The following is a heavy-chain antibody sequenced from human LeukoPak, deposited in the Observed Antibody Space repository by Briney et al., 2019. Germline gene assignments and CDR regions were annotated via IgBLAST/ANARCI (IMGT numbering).Heavy chain of an antibody. CDR3: ARVFGYSSGWYVSY. D-gene: IGHD6-19*01. J-gene: IGHJ4*02. Sequence: GGSLRLSCAASGFTFINYSINWVRQAPGKGLEWVSSIGTNGTYIFYADSVKGRFTISRDNSKNTLYLQMNSLRAEDTAVYYCARVFGYSSGWYVSYWGQGTLVTVSS. CDR2: IGTNGTYI. CDR1: GFTFINYS. V-gene: IGHV3-21*04.